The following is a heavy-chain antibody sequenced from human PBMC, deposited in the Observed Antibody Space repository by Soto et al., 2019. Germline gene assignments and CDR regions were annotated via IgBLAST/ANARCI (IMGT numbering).Heavy chain of an antibody. V-gene: IGHV3-23*01. CDR2: ISGGGDTT. CDR1: GFTFGSYA. Sequence: PGGSLRLSCAASGFTFGSYAMSWVRQAPGKGLEWVSGISGGGDTTYYANSVKGRFTISRVNSKNTMYLQMNSLRAEDTAIYYCAKDPRGFANNYGGPNWFHPWGQGILVTVSS. J-gene: IGHJ5*02. CDR3: AKDPRGFANNYGGPNWFHP. D-gene: IGHD4-17*01.